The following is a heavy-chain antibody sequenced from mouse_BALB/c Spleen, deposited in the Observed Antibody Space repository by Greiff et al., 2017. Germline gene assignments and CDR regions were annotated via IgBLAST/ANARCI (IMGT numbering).Heavy chain of an antibody. CDR3: ARSGYYGSSYWFAY. V-gene: IGHV5-17*02. CDR2: ISSGSSTI. Sequence: EVQLVESGGGLVQPGGSRKLSCAASGFTFSSFGMHWVRQAPEKGLEWVAYISSGSSTIYYAGTVKGRFTISRDNPKNTLFLQMTSLRSEDTAMYYCARSGYYGSSYWFAYWGQGTLVTVSA. CDR1: GFTFSSFG. J-gene: IGHJ3*01. D-gene: IGHD1-1*01.